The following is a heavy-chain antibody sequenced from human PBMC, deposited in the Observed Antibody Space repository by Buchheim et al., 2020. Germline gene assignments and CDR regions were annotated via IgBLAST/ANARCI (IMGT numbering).Heavy chain of an antibody. CDR3: ARGGITIFGVVTNNWFDP. Sequence: QVQLQQWGAGLLKPSETLSLTCAVYGGSFCGYYWSWIRQPPGKGLEWIGEINHSGSTNYNPSLKSRVTISVDTSKNQFSLKLSSVTAADTAVYYCARGGITIFGVVTNNWFDPWGQGTL. V-gene: IGHV4-34*01. CDR1: GGSFCGYY. D-gene: IGHD3-3*01. J-gene: IGHJ5*02. CDR2: INHSGST.